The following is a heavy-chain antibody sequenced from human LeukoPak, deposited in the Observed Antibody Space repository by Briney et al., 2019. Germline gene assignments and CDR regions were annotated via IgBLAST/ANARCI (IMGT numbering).Heavy chain of an antibody. J-gene: IGHJ6*02. CDR2: ISGYNGNT. V-gene: IGHV1-18*01. CDR1: GGTFSSYA. D-gene: IGHD1-1*01. CDR3: ARGGQQGQHPYYYYGMDV. Sequence: GASVKVSCKASGGTFSSYAISWVRQAPGQGLEWMGWISGYNGNTYYPENLQGRVTMTADTSTSTVHMDLRSLRSDDTAVYYCARGGQQGQHPYYYYGMDVWGQGTTVTVSS.